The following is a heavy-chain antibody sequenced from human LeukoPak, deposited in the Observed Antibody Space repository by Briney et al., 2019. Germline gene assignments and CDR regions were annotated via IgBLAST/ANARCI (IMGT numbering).Heavy chain of an antibody. CDR3: ARGRSEMATIPIDY. D-gene: IGHD5-24*01. J-gene: IGHJ4*02. V-gene: IGHV4-39*01. CDR2: IYYSGST. Sequence: SETLSLTCTVSGGSISSSSYYWGWIRQPPGKGLEWIGSIYYSGSTYYNPSLKSRVTISVDTSKNRFSLKLSSVTAADTAVYYCARGRSEMATIPIDYWGQGTLVTVSS. CDR1: GGSISSSSYY.